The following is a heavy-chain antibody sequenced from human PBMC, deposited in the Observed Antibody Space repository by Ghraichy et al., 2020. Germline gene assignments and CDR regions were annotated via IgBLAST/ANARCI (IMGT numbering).Heavy chain of an antibody. CDR3: ARGGSSWYPDAFDI. D-gene: IGHD6-13*01. Sequence: SETLSLTCTVSGGSVSSGSYYWSWIRQPPGKGLEWIGYIYYSGSTNYNPSLKSRVTISVDTSKNQFSLKLSSVTAADTAVYYCARGGSSWYPDAFDIWGQGTMVTVSS. CDR1: GGSVSSGSYY. V-gene: IGHV4-61*01. CDR2: IYYSGST. J-gene: IGHJ3*02.